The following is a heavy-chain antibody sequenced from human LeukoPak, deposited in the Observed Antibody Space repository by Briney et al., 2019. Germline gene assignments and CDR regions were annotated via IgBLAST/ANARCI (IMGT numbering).Heavy chain of an antibody. Sequence: GASVKVSCKASGGTFSSYAISWVRQAPGQGLEWMGWINPNSGGTNYAQKFQGRVTMTRDTSISTAYMELSRLRSDDTAVYYCARDSITMVRGSLRPWGQGTLVTVSS. CDR3: ARDSITMVRGSLRP. D-gene: IGHD3-10*01. CDR1: GGTFSSYA. CDR2: INPNSGGT. V-gene: IGHV1-2*02. J-gene: IGHJ5*02.